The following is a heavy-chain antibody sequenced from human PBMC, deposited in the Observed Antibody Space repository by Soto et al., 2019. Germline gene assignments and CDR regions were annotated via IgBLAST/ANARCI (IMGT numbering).Heavy chain of an antibody. Sequence: ASVKVSCKASGYTFTGYYIHWVRQTPGQGLEWMGWINPNSGGTNYAQKFQGWVTMTRDTSIGTAYMELSRLRSDDTAVYYCAREGDCSSTSCSYGMDVWGQGTTVTVSS. CDR1: GYTFTGYY. V-gene: IGHV1-2*04. D-gene: IGHD2-2*01. CDR3: AREGDCSSTSCSYGMDV. J-gene: IGHJ6*02. CDR2: INPNSGGT.